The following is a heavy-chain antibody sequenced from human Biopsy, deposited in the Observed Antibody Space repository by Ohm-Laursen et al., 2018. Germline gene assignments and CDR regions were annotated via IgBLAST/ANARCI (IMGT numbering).Heavy chain of an antibody. J-gene: IGHJ4*02. Sequence: ASVKVSCKVSGYTLTELSMHWVRQAPGRGLEWMGGFAPENGKTIHAQKFQGRVTMTEDTSTDTAYMELSSLRSEDTAVYYCAADINVWNVNYWGQGTQVTVSS. D-gene: IGHD1-1*01. V-gene: IGHV1-24*01. CDR2: FAPENGKT. CDR3: AADINVWNVNY. CDR1: GYTLTELS.